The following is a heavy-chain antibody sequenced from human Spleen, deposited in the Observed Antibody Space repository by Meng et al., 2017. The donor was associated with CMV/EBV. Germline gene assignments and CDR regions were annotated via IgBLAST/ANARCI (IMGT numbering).Heavy chain of an antibody. Sequence: GESLKISCKGSENSFTNYWIAWVRQMPGEGLEWMGIIYPGDSDNRYSPSFQGQVTMSVHKSINTAYLQWSSLKASDTAIYYCARQSVFGVLIENLDYWGQGTLVTVSS. D-gene: IGHD3-3*01. CDR1: ENSFTNYW. CDR3: ARQSVFGVLIENLDY. CDR2: IYPGDSDN. V-gene: IGHV5-51*01. J-gene: IGHJ4*02.